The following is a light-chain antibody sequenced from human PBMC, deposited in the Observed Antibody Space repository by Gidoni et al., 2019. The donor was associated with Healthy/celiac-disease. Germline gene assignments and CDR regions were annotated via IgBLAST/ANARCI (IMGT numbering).Light chain of an antibody. CDR1: QSLSSY. CDR2: AAS. J-gene: IGKJ1*01. Sequence: DIQLTQSPSSLSASVGDRVTITCRASQSLSSYLNWYQQKPGKAPKLLIYAASSLQSGVPSRFSGSGSGTDFTLTISSLQPEDFATYYCQQSYSTLTWTFXQXTKVEIK. V-gene: IGKV1-39*01. CDR3: QQSYSTLTWT.